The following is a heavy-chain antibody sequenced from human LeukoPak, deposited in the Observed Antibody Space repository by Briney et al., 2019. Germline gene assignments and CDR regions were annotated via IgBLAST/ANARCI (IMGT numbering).Heavy chain of an antibody. D-gene: IGHD3-16*01. CDR3: ARELHYDYYYMDV. CDR1: GFTVSSNY. Sequence: GGSLRLSCAASGFTVSSNYMSWVRQAPGKGLEWVSVIYSGGSTYYADSVKGRFTISRDNSKNTLYLQMNSLRAEDTAVYYCARELHYDYYYMDVWGKGTTVTASS. J-gene: IGHJ6*03. CDR2: IYSGGST. V-gene: IGHV3-53*01.